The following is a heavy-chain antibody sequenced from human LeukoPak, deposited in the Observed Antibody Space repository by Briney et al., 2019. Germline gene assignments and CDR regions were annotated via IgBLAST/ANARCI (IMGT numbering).Heavy chain of an antibody. V-gene: IGHV1-18*01. Sequence: ASVKVSCKASGYTFTNYAISWVRQAPGQGLEWMGWISAYNGNTNYAQKLQGRVTMTTDTSTSTAYMELRSLRSDDTAVYYCAREVLCSGGSCYSWFDPWGQGTRVTVSS. CDR2: ISAYNGNT. CDR3: AREVLCSGGSCYSWFDP. D-gene: IGHD2-15*01. CDR1: GYTFTNYA. J-gene: IGHJ5*02.